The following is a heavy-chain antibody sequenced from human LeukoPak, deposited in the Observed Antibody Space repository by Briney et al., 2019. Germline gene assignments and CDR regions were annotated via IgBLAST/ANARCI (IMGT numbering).Heavy chain of an antibody. D-gene: IGHD3-10*01. Sequence: AVKVSCKASGGTFSSYAISWVRQAPGQGLEWMGGIIPIFGTANYAQKFQGRVTITADESTSTAYMELSSLRSEDTAVYYCARELLWFGGPYFDYWGQGTLVTVSS. CDR3: ARELLWFGGPYFDY. J-gene: IGHJ4*02. V-gene: IGHV1-69*13. CDR1: GGTFSSYA. CDR2: IIPIFGTA.